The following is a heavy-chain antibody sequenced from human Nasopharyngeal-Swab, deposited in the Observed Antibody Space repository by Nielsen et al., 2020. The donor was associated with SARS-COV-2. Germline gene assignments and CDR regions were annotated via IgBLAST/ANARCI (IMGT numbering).Heavy chain of an antibody. J-gene: IGHJ4*02. D-gene: IGHD3-10*01. V-gene: IGHV3-30*03. CDR1: GFTFSSYG. Sequence: GESLKISCAASGFTFSSYGMHWVRQAPGKGPEWVAVISYDGSNKYYADSVKGRFTISRDNSKNTLYLQMNSLRAEDTAVYYCARDGLWFGELLSYFDYWGQGTLVTVSS. CDR2: ISYDGSNK. CDR3: ARDGLWFGELLSYFDY.